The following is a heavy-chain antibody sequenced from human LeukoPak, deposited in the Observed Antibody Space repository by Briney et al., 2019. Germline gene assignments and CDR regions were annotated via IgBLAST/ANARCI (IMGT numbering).Heavy chain of an antibody. Sequence: GGSLRLSCAASGITFSNYAMHWVRQAPGKGLEYVSAISGNGGSTFYANSVKGRFTISRDNSKNTLFLQMGSLRAEDTAVYYCARGSADSLTIFERFDPWGQGTLVTVSS. J-gene: IGHJ5*02. V-gene: IGHV3-64*01. CDR1: GITFSNYA. CDR3: ARGSADSLTIFERFDP. D-gene: IGHD3-3*01. CDR2: ISGNGGST.